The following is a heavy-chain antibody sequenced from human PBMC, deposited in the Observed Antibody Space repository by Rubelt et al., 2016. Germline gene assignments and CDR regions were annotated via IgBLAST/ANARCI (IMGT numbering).Heavy chain of an antibody. CDR2: INAGKDNT. CDR1: GYTLTELS. V-gene: IGHV1-3*01. Sequence: QVQLVQSGAEVKKPGASVKVSCKVSGYTLTELSMHWVRQAPGKGLEWMGWINAGKDNTKYSQGVQGRVTITRDTSASTAYMELRSLGSEDTAVYYGARAAELLLSAFDIWGQGTMVTVSS. D-gene: IGHD2-15*01. J-gene: IGHJ3*02. CDR3: ARAAELLLSAFDI.